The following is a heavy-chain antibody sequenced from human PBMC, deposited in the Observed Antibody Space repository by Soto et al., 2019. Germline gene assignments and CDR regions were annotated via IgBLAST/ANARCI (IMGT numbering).Heavy chain of an antibody. J-gene: IGHJ4*02. CDR2: VIPIFATT. D-gene: IGHD4-4*01. CDR3: AWAPPDSIPLRLDY. CDR1: GGTFSNYA. V-gene: IGHV1-69*13. Sequence: SVKVSCKASGGTFSNYALSWVRQAPGQGLEWVGGVIPIFATTNYAQKFQGRVTITADESTSTAHMELSSLRSDDTAMYYCAWAPPDSIPLRLDYWGQGTLVTVSS.